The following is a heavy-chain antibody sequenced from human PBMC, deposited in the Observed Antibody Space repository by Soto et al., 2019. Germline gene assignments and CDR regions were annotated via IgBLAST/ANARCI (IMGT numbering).Heavy chain of an antibody. D-gene: IGHD3-9*01. J-gene: IGHJ6*02. CDR2: FDPEEGEV. CDR3: ATPVTPDWRGASIDFYGVNV. CDR1: GYALNEVA. Sequence: QVQLVQSGAEVKKPGASVKVSCKVSGYALNEVAIHWVRQGPGERLEWMGGFDPEEGEVMYAQNFQGRVTMTEDTSIDTAYMTPRRLRSQDTAVYFCATPVTPDWRGASIDFYGVNVWGQGNTVTVSS. V-gene: IGHV1-24*01.